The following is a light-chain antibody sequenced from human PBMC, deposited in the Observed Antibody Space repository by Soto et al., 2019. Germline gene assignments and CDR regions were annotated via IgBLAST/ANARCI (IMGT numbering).Light chain of an antibody. J-gene: IGLJ3*02. V-gene: IGLV2-14*01. Sequence: QSALTQPASVSGSPGQSIAISCTGTSSDIGAYNYVYWYQQHPGKAPKLMIYEVSNRPSGVSDRFSGSKSGNTASLTISGHQAEDEADYYCSSFATTSTLLFGGGTKVTVL. CDR1: SSDIGAYNY. CDR2: EVS. CDR3: SSFATTSTLL.